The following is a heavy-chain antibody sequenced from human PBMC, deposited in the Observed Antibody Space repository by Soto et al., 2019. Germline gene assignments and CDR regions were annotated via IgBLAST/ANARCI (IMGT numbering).Heavy chain of an antibody. D-gene: IGHD5-12*01. CDR3: AREVTVASYSFDF. Sequence: QVQLVQSGAEVKRPGSSVKVSCMASGGTFNNYALSWVRQAPGQGLEWVGGIIPIFNSANYAQKFQGRVTITADDSTSTAYMELRSLRPDDTAVYYCAREVTVASYSFDFWGQGTLVTVSS. CDR1: GGTFNNYA. V-gene: IGHV1-69*01. J-gene: IGHJ4*02. CDR2: IIPIFNSA.